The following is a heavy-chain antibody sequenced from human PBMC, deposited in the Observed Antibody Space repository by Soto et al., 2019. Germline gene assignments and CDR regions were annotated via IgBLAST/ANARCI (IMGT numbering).Heavy chain of an antibody. V-gene: IGHV1-69*02. CDR1: GGTFSSYT. CDR2: IIPILGIA. CDR3: AREYGGNSEYFQH. J-gene: IGHJ1*01. D-gene: IGHD2-21*02. Sequence: QVQLVQSGAEVKKPGSSVKVSCKASGGTFSSYTISWVRQAPGQGLEWMGRIIPILGIANYAQKFQGRVTITADKSTSTAYMELCSLRSEDTAVYYCAREYGGNSEYFQHWGQGTLVTVSS.